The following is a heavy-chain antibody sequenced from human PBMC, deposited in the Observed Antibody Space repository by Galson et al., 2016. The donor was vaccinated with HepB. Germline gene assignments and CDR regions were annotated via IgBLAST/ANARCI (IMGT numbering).Heavy chain of an antibody. J-gene: IGHJ4*02. Sequence: SLRLSCAAAGFTFSSYAMSWVRQAPGKGLEWVSALSGSGGSTYYADSVKGRFTISRDNSESTLYLQMNSLRAEDTAVYYCAKSSSGATPRPNFDYWGQGTLVTVSS. CDR2: LSGSGGST. D-gene: IGHD1-26*01. CDR3: AKSSSGATPRPNFDY. CDR1: GFTFSSYA. V-gene: IGHV3-23*01.